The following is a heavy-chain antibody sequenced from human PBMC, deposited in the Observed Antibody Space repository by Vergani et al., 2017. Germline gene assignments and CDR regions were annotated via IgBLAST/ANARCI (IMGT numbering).Heavy chain of an antibody. CDR3: ASMGCYDEGDAFRIGYFDS. J-gene: IGHJ4*02. CDR1: GDSISSGVYY. CDR2: IYSTGST. V-gene: IGHV4-31*03. D-gene: IGHD2-2*01. Sequence: QVQLQESGPGLVKPSQTLSLTCSVSGDSISSGVYYWNWIRQHPGKGLEWIGYIYSTGSTHHNPSIRRRINMSVATSKNQFSLKLNSVTAADTAMYYCASMGCYDEGDAFRIGYFDSWGPGILVTVSS.